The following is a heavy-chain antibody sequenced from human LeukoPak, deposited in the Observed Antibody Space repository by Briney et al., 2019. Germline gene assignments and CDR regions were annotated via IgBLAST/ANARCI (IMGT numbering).Heavy chain of an antibody. CDR2: IKQDGSEN. D-gene: IGHD2-2*01. CDR1: GFTFSTYY. Sequence: SGGSLRLSCAASGFTFSTYYMTWVRQVPGKGLEWVAGIKQDGSENYYVDSVKGRFTISRDNSRNSLYLQMNNLRAEDTAVYFCVRESYCTTATCYVGVPFDYWGQGTLVTVSS. CDR3: VRESYCTTATCYVGVPFDY. J-gene: IGHJ4*02. V-gene: IGHV3-7*01.